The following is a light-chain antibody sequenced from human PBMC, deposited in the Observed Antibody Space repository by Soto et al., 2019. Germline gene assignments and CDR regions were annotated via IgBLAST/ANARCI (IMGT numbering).Light chain of an antibody. V-gene: IGKV3-20*01. Sequence: EIVMTQSPATLSVSPGERATLSCRASQSVSSNLAWYQQKPGQAPRLLISGASSRATGIPDRFSGSGSGTDFTLTISRLEPEDFAVYYCQQYGISPLTFGGGTKVDIK. CDR1: QSVSSN. CDR3: QQYGISPLT. CDR2: GAS. J-gene: IGKJ4*01.